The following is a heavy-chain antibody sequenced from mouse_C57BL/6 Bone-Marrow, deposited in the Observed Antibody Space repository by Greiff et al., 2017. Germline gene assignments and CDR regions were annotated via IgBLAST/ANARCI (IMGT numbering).Heavy chain of an antibody. J-gene: IGHJ3*01. Sequence: VQLQQSGAELVKPGASVKISCKASGYAFSSYWMNWVKQRPGKGLEWIGQIYPGDGDTNYNGKFKGQATLTADKSSSTAYLQLSSLTSEDSAVYFCARGPWFAYWGQGTLVTVSA. CDR3: ARGPWFAY. CDR1: GYAFSSYW. CDR2: IYPGDGDT. V-gene: IGHV1-80*01.